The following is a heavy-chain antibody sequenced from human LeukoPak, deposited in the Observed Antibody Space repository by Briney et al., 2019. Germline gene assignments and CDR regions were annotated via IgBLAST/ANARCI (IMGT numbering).Heavy chain of an antibody. CDR1: GGSISSGGYS. Sequence: SETLSLTCAVSGGSISSGGYSWSWIRQPPGKGLEWIGYIYHSGSTYYNPSLKSRVTISVDRSKNQFSLKLSSVTAADTAVYYCARAFGLREAIDYRGQGTLVTVSS. V-gene: IGHV4-30-2*01. J-gene: IGHJ4*02. CDR2: IYHSGST. CDR3: ARAFGLREAIDY. D-gene: IGHD3/OR15-3a*01.